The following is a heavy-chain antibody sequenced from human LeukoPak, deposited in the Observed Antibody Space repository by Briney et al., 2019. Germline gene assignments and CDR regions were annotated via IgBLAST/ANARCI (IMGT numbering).Heavy chain of an antibody. CDR1: GFTFYSYW. CDR2: IKQDGSDK. J-gene: IGHJ4*02. V-gene: IGHV3-7*01. D-gene: IGHD5-12*01. CDR3: AAEYGGGMSD. Sequence: GGSLRLSCAASGFTFYSYWMSWVRQAPGKGLEWVANIKQDGSDKYYVDSVKGRFTISRDNAKNSLYLQMNSLRVEDTAVYYCAAEYGGGMSDWGRGTLVTVSS.